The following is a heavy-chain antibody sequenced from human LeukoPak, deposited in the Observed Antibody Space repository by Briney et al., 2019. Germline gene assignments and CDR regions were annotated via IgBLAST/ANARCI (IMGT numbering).Heavy chain of an antibody. CDR3: ARDAGPYCGGDCYSGDDAFDI. V-gene: IGHV1-18*01. J-gene: IGHJ3*02. CDR1: GYTFTSYD. D-gene: IGHD2-21*02. CDR2: ISAYNGNT. Sequence: APVKVSCKASGYTFTSYDINWVRQATGQGLEWMGWISAYNGNTNYAQKLQGRVTMTTDTSTSTAYMELRRLRSDDTAVYYCARDAGPYCGGDCYSGDDAFDIWGQGTMVTVSS.